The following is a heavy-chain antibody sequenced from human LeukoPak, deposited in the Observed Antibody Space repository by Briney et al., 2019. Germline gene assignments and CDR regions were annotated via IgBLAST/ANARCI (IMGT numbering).Heavy chain of an antibody. V-gene: IGHV3-7*01. CDR3: ARDRSPEY. Sequence: GGSLRLSRAASGFTFSSYLMSWVRQAPGKGLEWVANIKQDGSEKNYVDSVKGRFTISRDNAKNSLYLQMNSLRAEDTAVYYCARDRSPEYWGQGTLVTVSS. D-gene: IGHD6-13*01. J-gene: IGHJ4*02. CDR1: GFTFSSYL. CDR2: IKQDGSEK.